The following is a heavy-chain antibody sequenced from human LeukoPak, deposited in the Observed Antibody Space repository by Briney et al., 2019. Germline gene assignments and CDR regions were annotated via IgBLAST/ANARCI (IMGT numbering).Heavy chain of an antibody. Sequence: SETLSLTCTVSAGSFISSSHHWGWIRQSPGKGLEWIGTVYYGRTTYYNPSLKSRVTMSVDRSQNQFSLRLSTVTAADTAVYYCARGLVEMATRYFDLGGRGTLVTVSS. CDR2: VYYGRTT. CDR1: AGSFISSSHH. J-gene: IGHJ2*01. D-gene: IGHD5-24*01. V-gene: IGHV4-39*07. CDR3: ARGLVEMATRYFDL.